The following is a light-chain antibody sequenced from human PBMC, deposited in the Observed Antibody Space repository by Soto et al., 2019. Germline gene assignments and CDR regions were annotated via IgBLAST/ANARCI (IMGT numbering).Light chain of an antibody. CDR1: QSISSW. CDR3: QQYDSYSYT. J-gene: IGKJ2*01. V-gene: IGKV1-5*01. CDR2: GAS. Sequence: DIQMTQSPSTLSASVGDRVTITCRASQSISSWLAWYQQKPGKAPKLLISGASNLESGVPSRFSGSGSGTEFTLTISSLQPDDFATYYCQQYDSYSYTFGPGTKVDIK.